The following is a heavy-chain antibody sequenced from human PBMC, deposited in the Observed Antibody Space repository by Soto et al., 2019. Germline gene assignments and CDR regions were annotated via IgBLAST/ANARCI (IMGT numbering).Heavy chain of an antibody. Sequence: QVQVVESGGGVVQPGRSLRLSCAASGFTFSSFGMHWVRQVPGKGLEWVSLIWYDGSKKSYGDSVKGRFTISRDNSRNTVCLQMNSLRADDTAVYYCARDASYYSLWSGYYPSRNGMDVWGQGTTVTVSS. CDR1: GFTFSSFG. CDR2: IWYDGSKK. CDR3: ARDASYYSLWSGYYPSRNGMDV. V-gene: IGHV3-33*01. D-gene: IGHD3-3*01. J-gene: IGHJ6*02.